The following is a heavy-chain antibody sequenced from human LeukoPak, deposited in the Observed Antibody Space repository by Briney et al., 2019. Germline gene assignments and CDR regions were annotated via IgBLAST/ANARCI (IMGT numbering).Heavy chain of an antibody. V-gene: IGHV3-7*01. D-gene: IGHD3-16*01. CDR2: INQDGSEV. J-gene: IGHJ4*02. Sequence: GESLRLSCAASGFTFSRFRMSWVRQPPGKGLEWVANINQDGSEVYYVDSVKGRFTVSTDNAKNSLYLQMTSLRAEDTAVYYCASSWGSAIDFWGQGTLVTVSS. CDR1: GFTFSRFR. CDR3: ASSWGSAIDF.